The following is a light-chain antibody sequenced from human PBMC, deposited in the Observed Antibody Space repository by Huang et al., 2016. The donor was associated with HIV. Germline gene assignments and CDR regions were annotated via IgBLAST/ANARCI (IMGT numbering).Light chain of an antibody. Sequence: EIVMTQSPGTLSLSPGERATLSCRPSQSVSSNLAWSQHKPGQAPRLLIYGASTRATGVPARFSGSGSGTEFTLTISSLQSDDFVVYYCQQYQDWPRTFGQGTKVEIK. CDR2: GAS. CDR3: QQYQDWPRT. J-gene: IGKJ1*01. CDR1: QSVSSN. V-gene: IGKV3-15*01.